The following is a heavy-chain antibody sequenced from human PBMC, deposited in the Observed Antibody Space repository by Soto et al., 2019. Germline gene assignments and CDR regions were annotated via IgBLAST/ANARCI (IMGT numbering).Heavy chain of an antibody. D-gene: IGHD3-10*01. CDR1: GGTFNNYA. V-gene: IGHV1-69*01. Sequence: QVLLVQSGPEVKKPGSSVKVSCKASGGTFNNYAINWVRQAPGKGLERMGGIIPTFGTGNHAQKFQGRVTINADESTTTAYMELNSLRSEDTALYYCASFDGTLVQGGRSSPYEMDVWGQGTTVVVSS. J-gene: IGHJ6*02. CDR2: IIPTFGTG. CDR3: ASFDGTLVQGGRSSPYEMDV.